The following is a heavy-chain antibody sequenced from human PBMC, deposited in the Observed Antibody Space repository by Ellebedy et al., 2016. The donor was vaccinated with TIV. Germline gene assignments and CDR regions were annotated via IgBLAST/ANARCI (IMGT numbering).Heavy chain of an antibody. CDR3: ARDTMTVWGEGWYYGMNV. J-gene: IGHJ6*02. V-gene: IGHV4-59*01. D-gene: IGHD3-22*01. CDR2: VHYSGSA. CDR1: GGSMETSY. Sequence: SETLSLTXFVSGGSMETSYWTWIRQPPGKGLEWLGSVHYSGSANYNPSLKTRVTMSVDTSKNLFSLNLSSVSAADSAVYLCARDTMTVWGEGWYYGMNVWGQGTTVIVSS.